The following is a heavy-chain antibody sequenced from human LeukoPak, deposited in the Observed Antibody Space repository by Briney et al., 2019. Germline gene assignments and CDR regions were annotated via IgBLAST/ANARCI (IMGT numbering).Heavy chain of an antibody. V-gene: IGHV4-59*01. J-gene: IGHJ5*02. Sequence: WGSLRLSCAASGFTFSSYAMSWVRQAPGKGLEWIACISYSGSTKYNPSLKSRVTISVDTSKNQLSLKLSSVTAADTAVYYCAREPGFDSSGYLNWFDPWGQGTLVTVSS. CDR2: ISYSGST. CDR1: GFTFSSYA. D-gene: IGHD3-22*01. CDR3: AREPGFDSSGYLNWFDP.